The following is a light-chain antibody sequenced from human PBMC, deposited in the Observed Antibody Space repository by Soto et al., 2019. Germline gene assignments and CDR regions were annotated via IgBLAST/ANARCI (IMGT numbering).Light chain of an antibody. Sequence: DIQMTQSPSTLSASVGDRVTITCRASQSISSWLAWYQQKPGKAPKLLIYKASSLESGVPSRFSGSGSGTEFTHTISRLQPDDFATYYCQQYNSYSWTCGQGTKVEIK. CDR1: QSISSW. CDR2: KAS. V-gene: IGKV1-5*03. CDR3: QQYNSYSWT. J-gene: IGKJ1*01.